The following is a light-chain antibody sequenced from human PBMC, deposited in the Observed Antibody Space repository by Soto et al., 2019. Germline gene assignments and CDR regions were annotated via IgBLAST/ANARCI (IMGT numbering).Light chain of an antibody. V-gene: IGLV2-23*01. J-gene: IGLJ2*01. CDR2: ETK. Sequence: QSALTQPASVSGSPGQSIIISCTGTSSDVGSYNLVSWYQQYPGKAPKLIIYETKKRPSGISYRFSGSKSGNTASLTISGLEADDEADYYCCSYVGGVDFLLFGGGTKVTVL. CDR3: CSYVGGVDFLL. CDR1: SSDVGSYNL.